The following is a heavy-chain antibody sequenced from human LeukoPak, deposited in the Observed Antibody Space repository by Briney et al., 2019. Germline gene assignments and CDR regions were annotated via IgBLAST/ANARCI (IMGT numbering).Heavy chain of an antibody. CDR1: GFTFSSYS. CDR3: AKNVVVVLGATSLYFQH. V-gene: IGHV3-21*04. J-gene: IGHJ1*01. D-gene: IGHD2-15*01. Sequence: PGGSLRLSCAASGFTFSSYSMNWVRQAPGKGLDWVSSISSSTSYIYYADSVKGRFTISRDNAKNSLYLQMNSLRAEDTAVHYCAKNVVVVLGATSLYFQHWGQGTLVTVSS. CDR2: ISSSTSYI.